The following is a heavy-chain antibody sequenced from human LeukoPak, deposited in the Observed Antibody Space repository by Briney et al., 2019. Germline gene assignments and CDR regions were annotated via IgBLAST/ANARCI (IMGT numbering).Heavy chain of an antibody. CDR2: ISYDGSNK. CDR3: ARGPYCSSTSCHYFCYGMDV. Sequence: GRALRLSCAASGFTFSSYAMHWVRQAPGKGLEWVAVISYDGSNKYYADSVKGRFTISRDNSKNTLYLQMNSLRAEDTAVYYCARGPYCSSTSCHYFCYGMDVWGQGTTVTVSS. V-gene: IGHV3-30-3*01. J-gene: IGHJ6*02. CDR1: GFTFSSYA. D-gene: IGHD2-2*01.